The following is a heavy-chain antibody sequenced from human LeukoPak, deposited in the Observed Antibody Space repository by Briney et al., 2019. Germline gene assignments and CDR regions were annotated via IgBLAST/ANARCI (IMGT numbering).Heavy chain of an antibody. D-gene: IGHD2-15*01. CDR1: GYTFTSYD. Sequence: ASVKVSCKASGYTFTSYDINWVRQATGQGLEWMGWMNSNSGNTGYAQKFQGRVTMTRNTSISTAYMELSSLRSEDTAVYYCARAGYCSGGSCYRVYYFDYWGQGTLVTVSS. J-gene: IGHJ4*02. CDR3: ARAGYCSGGSCYRVYYFDY. V-gene: IGHV1-8*01. CDR2: MNSNSGNT.